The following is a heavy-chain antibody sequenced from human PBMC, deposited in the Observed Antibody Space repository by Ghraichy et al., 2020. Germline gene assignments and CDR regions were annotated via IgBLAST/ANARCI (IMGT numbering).Heavy chain of an antibody. J-gene: IGHJ5*02. CDR1: GFTFSGSA. D-gene: IGHD6-13*01. V-gene: IGHV3-73*01. CDR3: TRSSSWYRNWFDP. CDR2: IRSKANSYAT. Sequence: LSLTCAASGFTFSGSAMHWVRQASGKGLEWVGRIRSKANSYATAYAASVKGRFTISRDDSKNTAYLQMNSLKTEDTAVYYCTRSSSWYRNWFDPWGQGTLVTVSS.